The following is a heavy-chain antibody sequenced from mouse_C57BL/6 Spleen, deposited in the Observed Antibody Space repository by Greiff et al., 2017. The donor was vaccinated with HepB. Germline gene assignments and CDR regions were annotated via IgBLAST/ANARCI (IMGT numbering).Heavy chain of an antibody. CDR1: GYTFTDYE. J-gene: IGHJ3*01. V-gene: IGHV1-15*01. D-gene: IGHD1-1*01. CDR3: VYYGSSYGFAY. Sequence: VQLQQSGAELVRPGASVTLSCKASGYTFTDYEMHWVKQTPVHGLEWIGAIDPETGGTAYNQKFKGKAILTADKSSSTAYMELRSLTSEDSAVYYGVYYGSSYGFAYWGQGTLVTVSA. CDR2: IDPETGGT.